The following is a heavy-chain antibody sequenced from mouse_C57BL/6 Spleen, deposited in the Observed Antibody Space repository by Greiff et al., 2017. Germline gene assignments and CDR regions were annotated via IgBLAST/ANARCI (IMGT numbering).Heavy chain of an antibody. CDR1: GYTFTSYW. J-gene: IGHJ4*01. V-gene: IGHV1-64*01. Sequence: QVQLQQPGAELVKPGASVKLSCKASGYTFTSYWMHWVKQRPGQGLEWIGMIHPNSGSTNYNEKFKSKATLTVDKSSSTAYMQLSSLTSEDSAVYYCARKRDGGFDAMDYWGQGTSVTVSS. CDR3: ARKRDGGFDAMDY. CDR2: IHPNSGST. D-gene: IGHD3-3*01.